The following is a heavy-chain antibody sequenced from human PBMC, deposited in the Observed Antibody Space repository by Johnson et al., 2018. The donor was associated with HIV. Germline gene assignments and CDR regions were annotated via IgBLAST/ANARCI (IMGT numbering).Heavy chain of an antibody. V-gene: IGHV3-30-3*01. D-gene: IGHD6-19*01. CDR2: ISYDGSNK. Sequence: QVQLVESGGGVVQPGRSLRLSCAASGFTFSDYAMHWVRQAPGKGLEWVAVISYDGSNKYYADSVKGRFTISRDNSKNTLYLQMNSLRAEDTAVYYCARAGAVGFDAFDIWGQGTMVTVS. CDR3: ARAGAVGFDAFDI. CDR1: GFTFSDYA. J-gene: IGHJ3*02.